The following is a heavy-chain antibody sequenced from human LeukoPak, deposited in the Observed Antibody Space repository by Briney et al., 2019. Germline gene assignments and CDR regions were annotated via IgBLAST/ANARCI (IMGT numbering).Heavy chain of an antibody. CDR3: ARVRFPRLSYYYYYYMDV. Sequence: ASVKVSCKVSGYTLAELSMHWVRQAPGKGLEWMGGFDPEDGETIYAQKFQGRVIMTEDTSTDTAYMELSSLRSEDTAVYYCARVRFPRLSYYYYYYMDVWGKGTTVTISS. J-gene: IGHJ6*03. V-gene: IGHV1-24*01. D-gene: IGHD2/OR15-2a*01. CDR1: GYTLAELS. CDR2: FDPEDGET.